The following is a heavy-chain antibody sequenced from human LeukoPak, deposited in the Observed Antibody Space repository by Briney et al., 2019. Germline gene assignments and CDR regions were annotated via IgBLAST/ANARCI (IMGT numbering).Heavy chain of an antibody. CDR1: GFTFSSNG. J-gene: IGHJ4*02. CDR2: IRYDGSNK. D-gene: IGHD6-13*01. Sequence: GGSLRLSCAASGFTFSSNGMHWVRQAPGKGLEWVAFIRYDGSNKYYADSVKGRFTISRDNSKNTLYLQMNSLRAEDTAVYYCAKDLVSYSSSSYPLWGQGTLVTVSS. V-gene: IGHV3-30*02. CDR3: AKDLVSYSSSSYPL.